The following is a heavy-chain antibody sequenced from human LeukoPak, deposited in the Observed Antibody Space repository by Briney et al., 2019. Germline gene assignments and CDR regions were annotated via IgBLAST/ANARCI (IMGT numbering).Heavy chain of an antibody. V-gene: IGHV4-59*01. CDR3: AKTVRSRTFGGVNLYYFDY. J-gene: IGHJ4*02. Sequence: PSETLSLICTVSGGSISSYSWSWIRQPPGKGLEWIGYIFYSGSTNYNPSLKSRVTISVDTSKNQLSLKLSSVTAADTAVYYCAKTVRSRTFGGVNLYYFDYWGQGTLVTVSS. CDR1: GGSISSYS. CDR2: IFYSGST. D-gene: IGHD3-16*01.